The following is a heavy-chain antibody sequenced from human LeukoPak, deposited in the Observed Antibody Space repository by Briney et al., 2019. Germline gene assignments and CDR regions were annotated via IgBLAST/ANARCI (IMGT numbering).Heavy chain of an antibody. CDR3: ARDGWFGDYNWFDH. V-gene: IGHV3-48*04. Sequence: KPGGSLRLSCAASGFTFSSYSMNWVRQAPGKGLEWVSYISSDSNTIYYADSVKGRFTISRDNAKNSLYLQMNSLRAEDTAMYYCARDGWFGDYNWFDHWGQGTLVTVSS. CDR1: GFTFSSYS. J-gene: IGHJ5*02. CDR2: ISSDSNTI. D-gene: IGHD3-10*01.